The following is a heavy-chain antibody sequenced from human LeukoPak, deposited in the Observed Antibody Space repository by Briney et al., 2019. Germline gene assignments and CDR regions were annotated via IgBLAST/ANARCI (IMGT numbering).Heavy chain of an antibody. V-gene: IGHV3-21*01. D-gene: IGHD6-19*01. J-gene: IGHJ4*02. CDR3: ARDKRQWLEFDY. Sequence: GGSLRLSCAASGFTVSSNYMTWVRQAPGKGLEWVSSISSGGRYIYYADSLRGRFTVSRDNAKNSLYLQMNSLRAEDTAIYYCARDKRQWLEFDYWGQGTLVTVSS. CDR1: GFTVSSNY. CDR2: ISSGGRYI.